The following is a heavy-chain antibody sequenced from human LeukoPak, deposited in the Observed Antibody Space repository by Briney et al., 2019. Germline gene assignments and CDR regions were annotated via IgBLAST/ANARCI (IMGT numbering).Heavy chain of an antibody. V-gene: IGHV3-30*02. J-gene: IGHJ4*02. D-gene: IGHD3-10*01. Sequence: GGSLRLSCAASGFTFSSYGMHWVRQAPGKGLEWVAFIRYDGSNKYYADSVKGRSTISRDNAKNSLYLQMNSLKTEDTAVYYCTTGITMVRGVMGDDFDYWGQGTLVTVSS. CDR1: GFTFSSYG. CDR3: TTGITMVRGVMGDDFDY. CDR2: IRYDGSNK.